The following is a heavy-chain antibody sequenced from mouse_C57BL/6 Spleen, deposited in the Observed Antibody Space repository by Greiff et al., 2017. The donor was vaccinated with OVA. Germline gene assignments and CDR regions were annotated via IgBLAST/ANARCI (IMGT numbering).Heavy chain of an antibody. V-gene: IGHV5-4*01. J-gene: IGHJ2*01. D-gene: IGHD1-1*01. CDR2: ISDGGSYT. Sequence: EVKLMESGGGLVKPGGSLKLSCAASGFTFSSYAMSWVRQTPEKRLEWVATISDGGSYTYYPDNVKGRFTISRDNAKNNLYLQMSHLKSEDTAMYYCARDPTITTKDYFDYWGQGTTLTVSS. CDR3: ARDPTITTKDYFDY. CDR1: GFTFSSYA.